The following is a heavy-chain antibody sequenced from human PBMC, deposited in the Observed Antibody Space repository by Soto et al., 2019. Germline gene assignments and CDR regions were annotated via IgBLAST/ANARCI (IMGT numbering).Heavy chain of an antibody. J-gene: IGHJ4*02. Sequence: SETLSLTCTVSGGSISNYYWSWIRQPPGKGLEWIGYIYYSGSTNYNPSLKSRVTISVDTSKNHFSLKLSSVTAADTAVYYCARAGAATLSDYWGQGTLVTVSS. D-gene: IGHD2-15*01. CDR2: IYYSGST. V-gene: IGHV4-59*01. CDR1: GGSISNYY. CDR3: ARAGAATLSDY.